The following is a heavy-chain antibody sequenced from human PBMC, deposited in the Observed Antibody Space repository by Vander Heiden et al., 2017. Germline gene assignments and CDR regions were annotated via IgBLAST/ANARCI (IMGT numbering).Heavy chain of an antibody. CDR3: ARVDGIVVVVAATSLDY. V-gene: IGHV3-7*01. J-gene: IGHJ4*02. Sequence: EVQLVESGGGLVQPGGSLRLSCAASGFTFSSYWMCWVRQAPGKGLGWVANIKQDGSEKYYADSVKGRFTISRDNAKNSLYLQMNSLRAEDTAVYYCARVDGIVVVVAATSLDYWGQGTLVTVSS. CDR1: GFTFSSYW. D-gene: IGHD2-15*01. CDR2: IKQDGSEK.